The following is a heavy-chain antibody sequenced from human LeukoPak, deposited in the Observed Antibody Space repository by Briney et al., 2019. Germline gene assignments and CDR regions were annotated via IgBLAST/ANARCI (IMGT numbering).Heavy chain of an antibody. V-gene: IGHV3-21*01. CDR3: ARDSMRSDFWSGYYHYYYYYMDV. D-gene: IGHD3-3*01. J-gene: IGHJ6*03. CDR2: ISSSSSYI. CDR1: GFTFSNAW. Sequence: GGSLRLSCAASGFTFSNAWMSWVRQAPGKGLEWVSSISSSSSYIYYADSVQGRFTISRDNAKNSLYLQMNSLRAEDTAVYYCARDSMRSDFWSGYYHYYYYYMDVWGKGTTVTVSS.